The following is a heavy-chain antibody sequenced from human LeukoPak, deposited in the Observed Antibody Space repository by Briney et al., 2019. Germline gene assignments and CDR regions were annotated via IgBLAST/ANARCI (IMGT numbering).Heavy chain of an antibody. J-gene: IGHJ2*01. V-gene: IGHV3-7*01. Sequence: PGGSLRLSCAASGFTFSSYWMSWVRQAPGTGLEWVANIKQDGSEKYYVDSVKGRFTISRDNAKNSLYLQMNSLRAEDTAVYYCARDGWRAYWYFDLWGRGTLVTVSS. CDR3: ARDGWRAYWYFDL. CDR2: IKQDGSEK. D-gene: IGHD2-15*01. CDR1: GFTFSSYW.